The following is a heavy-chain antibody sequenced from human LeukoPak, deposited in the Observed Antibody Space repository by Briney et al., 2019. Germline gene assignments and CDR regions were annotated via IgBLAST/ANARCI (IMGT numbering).Heavy chain of an antibody. Sequence: GGSLRLSCTASGFTFSSYAMHWVRQAPGKGLEYGSAISSNGGSTYYANSVKGRFTISRDNSKNTLYLQMGSLRAEDMAVYYCARVNWNYVDYWGQGTLVTVSS. CDR3: ARVNWNYVDY. J-gene: IGHJ4*02. CDR2: ISSNGGST. D-gene: IGHD1-20*01. CDR1: GFTFSSYA. V-gene: IGHV3-64*01.